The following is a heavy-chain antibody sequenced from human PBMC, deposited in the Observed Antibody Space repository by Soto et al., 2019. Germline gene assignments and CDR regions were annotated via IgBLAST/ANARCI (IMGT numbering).Heavy chain of an antibody. V-gene: IGHV4-59*01. D-gene: IGHD3-22*01. J-gene: IGHJ4*02. CDR2: IYYSGST. CDR3: ARVSYYYSSGYSSPHGFDY. CDR1: GGSISSYY. Sequence: SETLSLTCTVSGGSISSYYGSWILQPPGKGLEWIGYIYYSGSTNYNPSLKRRVTRSVDTSKNQVPLKLSSVTAADTDVYYCARVSYYYSSGYSSPHGFDYWGQATLVTVSS.